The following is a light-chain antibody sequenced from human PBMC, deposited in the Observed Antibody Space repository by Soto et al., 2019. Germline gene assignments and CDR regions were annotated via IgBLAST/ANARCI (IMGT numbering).Light chain of an antibody. J-gene: IGKJ2*01. V-gene: IGKV3-11*01. CDR3: QQRSNWPPEYT. CDR1: QSVSSY. Sequence: EIVLTQSPATLSLSPGERATLSCRASQSVSSYLAWYQQKPGQAPRLLIYDASKRATGIPARFSGSGSGTDFPLPISSLEPEDFAVYFCQQRSNWPPEYTFGQGTKLGIK. CDR2: DAS.